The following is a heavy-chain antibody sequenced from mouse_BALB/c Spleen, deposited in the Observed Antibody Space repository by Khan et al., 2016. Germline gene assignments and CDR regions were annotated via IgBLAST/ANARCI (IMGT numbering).Heavy chain of an antibody. CDR3: ARGDY. J-gene: IGHJ2*01. CDR2: INPHTGYT. CDR1: GYTFTSYW. Sequence: QVQLQQSGTELAKPGASVKMSCKASGYTFTSYWMHWVKQRPGQGLEWIGYINPHTGYTDYTQKFQDKATLTADKSSSTAYMQLSSLTSEDSAVYYCARGDYWGQCTTLTVSS. V-gene: IGHV1-7*01.